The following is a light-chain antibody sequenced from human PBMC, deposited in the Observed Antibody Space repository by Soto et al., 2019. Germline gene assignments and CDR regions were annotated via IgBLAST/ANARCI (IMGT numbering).Light chain of an antibody. CDR3: KQYNKWPPWT. CDR2: GAS. Sequence: EIVMTQSPATLSVSPGERATLSCRASQSVSSSLAWYQQKPGQSPRLLIYGASTRATGIPARFSGSGSGTEFTLTISSLQSEDFAVAYCKQYNKWPPWTFGQGTKLEIK. CDR1: QSVSSS. J-gene: IGKJ2*01. V-gene: IGKV3-15*01.